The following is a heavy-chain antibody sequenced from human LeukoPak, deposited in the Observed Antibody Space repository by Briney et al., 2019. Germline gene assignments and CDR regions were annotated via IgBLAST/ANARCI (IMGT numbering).Heavy chain of an antibody. D-gene: IGHD6-19*01. J-gene: IGHJ4*02. CDR1: GFTFSSYE. CDR3: ARDKGGQWLVSVFDY. Sequence: GGSLRLSCAAPGFTFSSYEMNWVRQAPGKGLEWVSYISSSGSTIYYADSVKGRFTISRDNAKNSLYLQMNSLRAEDTAVYYCARDKGGQWLVSVFDYWGQGTLVTVSS. CDR2: ISSSGSTI. V-gene: IGHV3-48*03.